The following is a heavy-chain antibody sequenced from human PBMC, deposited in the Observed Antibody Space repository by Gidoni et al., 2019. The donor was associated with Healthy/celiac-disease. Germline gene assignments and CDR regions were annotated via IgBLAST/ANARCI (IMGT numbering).Heavy chain of an antibody. V-gene: IGHV4-59*01. CDR1: GGSISSYY. CDR3: ASYIGYYLDF. Sequence: QLQLQASGPGLVQPSETLSLTYTVSGGSISSYYWRWFRQPPGKGLEWIGYIYYRGSTNYNPSLKSQVTMSVDTYKSQFAHKLISVSAGGTAVYYCASYIGYYLDFWGQGTMVTVSS. D-gene: IGHD3-10*01. J-gene: IGHJ4*02. CDR2: IYYRGST.